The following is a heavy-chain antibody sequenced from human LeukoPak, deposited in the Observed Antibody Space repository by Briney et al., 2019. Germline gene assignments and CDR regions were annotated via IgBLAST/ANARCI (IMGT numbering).Heavy chain of an antibody. V-gene: IGHV4-34*01. CDR3: ARASYDYVWGSYRHNWFDP. Sequence: SETLSLTCAVYGGSFSGYYWSWIRQPPGKGLEWIGEINHSGSTNYNPSLKSRVTISVGTSKNQFSLKLSSVTAADTAVYYCARASYDYVWGSYRHNWFDPWGQGTLVTVSS. D-gene: IGHD3-16*02. CDR2: INHSGST. J-gene: IGHJ5*02. CDR1: GGSFSGYY.